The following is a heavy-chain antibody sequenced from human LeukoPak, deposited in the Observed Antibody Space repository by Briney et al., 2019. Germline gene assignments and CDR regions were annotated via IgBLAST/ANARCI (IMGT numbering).Heavy chain of an antibody. CDR2: ISFDGSIE. J-gene: IGHJ4*02. Sequence: PGRSLRLSCAASGFSFYTIGMHWVRQAPGKGLEWVAVISFDGSIEYYADSVKGRFTISRDNSKNTLYLQMNSLRAEDTAVYYCARAAGTVTDFDYWGQGTLVTVSS. CDR3: ARAAGTVTDFDY. CDR1: GFSFYTIG. D-gene: IGHD4-17*01. V-gene: IGHV3-30*03.